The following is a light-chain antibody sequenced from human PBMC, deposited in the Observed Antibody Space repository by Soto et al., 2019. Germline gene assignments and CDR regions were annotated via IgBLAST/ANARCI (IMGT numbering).Light chain of an antibody. V-gene: IGKV4-1*01. CDR3: QQYCSSPWT. CDR1: QSVLYSSSNKNY. J-gene: IGKJ1*01. Sequence: DIVMTQSPDSLAVSLGERATINCKSSQSVLYSSSNKNYLAWYQQKPEQPPKLLIYWASTRESGVPDRFSGSGSGTDFTLTIRSLQDEDVAVYYCQQYCSSPWTFGQGTKVEIK. CDR2: WAS.